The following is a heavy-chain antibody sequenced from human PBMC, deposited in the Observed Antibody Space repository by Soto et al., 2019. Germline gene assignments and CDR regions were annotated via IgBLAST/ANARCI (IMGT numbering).Heavy chain of an antibody. CDR2: IWYDGSNK. CDR3: ARSGYSYGGYYYYGMDV. Sequence: QVQLVESGGGVVQPGRSLRLSCAASGFTFSSYGRHWVRQAPGKGLEWVAVIWYDGSNKYYADSVKGRFTISRDNSKNTLYLQMNSLRAEDTAVYYCARSGYSYGGYYYYGMDVWGQGTTVTVSS. CDR1: GFTFSSYG. J-gene: IGHJ6*02. D-gene: IGHD5-18*01. V-gene: IGHV3-33*01.